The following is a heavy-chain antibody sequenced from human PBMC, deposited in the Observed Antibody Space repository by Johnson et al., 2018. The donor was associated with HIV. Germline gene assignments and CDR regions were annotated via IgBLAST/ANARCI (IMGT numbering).Heavy chain of an antibody. CDR2: IRYDGSNK. J-gene: IGHJ3*02. Sequence: QVQLVESGGGVVQPGGSLRLSCAVSGFTFSSYGMHWVRQAPGKGLEWVAFIRYDGSNKYYADSVKGRFTISRDNSKNTLYLQMNSLRADDTAVYYCAKDRFTVTDAFDIWGQGTMVTVSS. V-gene: IGHV3-30*02. CDR1: GFTFSSYG. CDR3: AKDRFTVTDAFDI. D-gene: IGHD4-17*01.